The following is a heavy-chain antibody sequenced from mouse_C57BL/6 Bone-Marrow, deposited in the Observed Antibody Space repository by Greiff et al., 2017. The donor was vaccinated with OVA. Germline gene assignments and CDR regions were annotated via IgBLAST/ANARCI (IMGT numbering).Heavy chain of an antibody. CDR1: GYTFTSYG. CDR3: ARGFITTAYYAMDY. V-gene: IGHV1-81*01. Sequence: VKLMESGAELARPGASVKLSCKASGYTFTSYGISWVKQRTGQGLEWIGEIYPRSGNTYYNEKFKGKATLTADKSSSTAYMELRSLTSEDSAVYFCARGFITTAYYAMDYWGQGTSVTVSS. D-gene: IGHD1-1*01. CDR2: IYPRSGNT. J-gene: IGHJ4*01.